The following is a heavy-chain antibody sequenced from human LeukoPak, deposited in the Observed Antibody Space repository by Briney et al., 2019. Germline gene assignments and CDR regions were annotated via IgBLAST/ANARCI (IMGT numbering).Heavy chain of an antibody. J-gene: IGHJ4*02. CDR2: IYYSGST. V-gene: IGHV4-59*01. CDR3: ARLTNDYSLGY. D-gene: IGHD2-15*01. CDR1: GGSISSYY. Sequence: PSETLSLTCTVSGGSISSYYWSWIRQPPGKGLEWIGYIYYSGSTNYNPSLKGRVTISVDTSKNQFSLKLSSVTAADTAVYYCARLTNDYSLGYWGQGTLVTVSS.